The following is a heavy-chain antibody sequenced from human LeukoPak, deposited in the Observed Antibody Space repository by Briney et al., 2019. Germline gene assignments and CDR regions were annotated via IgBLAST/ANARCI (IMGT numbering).Heavy chain of an antibody. CDR2: ISSSSSYI. Sequence: GGSLRLSCAASGFTFSSYSMNWVRQAPGKGLEWVSSISSSSSYIYYADSVKGRFTISRDNAKNSLYLQMNSLRAEDTAVYYCARDDTAMVTYFDYWGQGTLVTVSS. CDR3: ARDDTAMVTYFDY. V-gene: IGHV3-21*01. CDR1: GFTFSSYS. J-gene: IGHJ4*02. D-gene: IGHD5-18*01.